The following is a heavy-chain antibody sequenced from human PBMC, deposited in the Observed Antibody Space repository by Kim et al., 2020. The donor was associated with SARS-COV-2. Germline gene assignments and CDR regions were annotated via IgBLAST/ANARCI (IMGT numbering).Heavy chain of an antibody. V-gene: IGHV4-30-4*01. CDR1: GGSISSGDYY. CDR2: IYYSGST. J-gene: IGHJ6*02. D-gene: IGHD3-3*01. Sequence: SETLSLTCTVSGGSISSGDYYWSWIRQPPGKGLEWIGYIYYSGSTYYNPSLKSRVTISVDTSKNQFSLKLSSVTAAYTAVYYCARDGMVLEWLLPSYGMDVWGQGTTVTVSS. CDR3: ARDGMVLEWLLPSYGMDV.